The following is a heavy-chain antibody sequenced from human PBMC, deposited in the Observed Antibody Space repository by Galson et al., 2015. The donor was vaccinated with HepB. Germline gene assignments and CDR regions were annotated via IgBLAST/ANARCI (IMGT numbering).Heavy chain of an antibody. CDR3: ARILWFGDPEYYYGMDV. CDR2: ISSSSSTI. D-gene: IGHD3-10*01. J-gene: IGHJ6*02. V-gene: IGHV3-48*04. Sequence: SLRLSCAASGFTFSSYSMNWVRQAPGKGLEWVSYISSSSSTIYYADSVKGRFTISRDNAKNSLYLQMNSLRAEDTAVYYCARILWFGDPEYYYGMDVWGQGTTVTVSS. CDR1: GFTFSSYS.